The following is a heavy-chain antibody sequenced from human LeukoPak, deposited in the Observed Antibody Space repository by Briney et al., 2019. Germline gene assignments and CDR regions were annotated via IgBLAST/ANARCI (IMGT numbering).Heavy chain of an antibody. D-gene: IGHD1-14*01. J-gene: IGHJ6*02. Sequence: GGSLRMSCAASGFSYSDHGMNWIRQAPGKGLEWVSSISKSNAFIYYADSVKGRFTISRDSANNSLFLQMNNLRAEDTAVYFCARDQRTTSRSRYNGMDVWGQGTAVIVSS. CDR3: ARDQRTTSRSRYNGMDV. CDR2: ISKSNAFI. CDR1: GFSYSDHG. V-gene: IGHV3-21*01.